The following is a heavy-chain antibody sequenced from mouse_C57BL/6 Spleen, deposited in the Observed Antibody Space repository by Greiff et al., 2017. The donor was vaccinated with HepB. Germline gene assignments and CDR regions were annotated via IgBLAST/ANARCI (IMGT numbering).Heavy chain of an antibody. CDR3: ARLSFYYGSSHWYFDV. CDR2: ISSGGSYT. J-gene: IGHJ1*03. D-gene: IGHD1-1*01. V-gene: IGHV5-6*02. Sequence: DVMLVESGGDLVKPGGSLKLSCAASGFTFSSYGMSWVRQTPDKRLEWVATISSGGSYTYYPDSVKGRFTISRDNAKKTLYLQMSSLKSEDTAMYYCARLSFYYGSSHWYFDVWGTGTTVTVSS. CDR1: GFTFSSYG.